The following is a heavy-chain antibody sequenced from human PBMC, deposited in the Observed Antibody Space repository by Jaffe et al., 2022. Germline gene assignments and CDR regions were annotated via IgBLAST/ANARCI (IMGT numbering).Heavy chain of an antibody. CDR2: ISSSGDTT. CDR3: AKDQPRMFTSGWYAGDFDY. J-gene: IGHJ4*02. Sequence: EVQLLESGGGLVQPGGSLRLSCAASGFTFNSYAMSWVRQAPGKGLEWVSAISSSGDTTYYADSVKGRFTISRDSSNNTLYLQMNSLRAEDTAVYYCAKDQPRMFTSGWYAGDFDYWGQGTLVTVSS. V-gene: IGHV3-23*01. D-gene: IGHD6-19*01. CDR1: GFTFNSYA.